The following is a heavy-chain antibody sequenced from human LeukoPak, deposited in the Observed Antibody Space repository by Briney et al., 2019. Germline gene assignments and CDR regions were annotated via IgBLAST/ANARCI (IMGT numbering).Heavy chain of an antibody. CDR3: ARGMLSSAGYHWYYYMDV. CDR1: GFTSGSYW. Sequence: GGSLRLSCAASGFTSGSYWMDWVRQAPGKGPEWVSRIDADGTDTHYAVSVKGRFTTSRDTPKKTLHLQMNSLRGEDTAVYYCARGMLSSAGYHWYYYMDVWGKGAMVTVSS. CDR2: IDADGTDT. D-gene: IGHD3-3*01. V-gene: IGHV3-74*01. J-gene: IGHJ6*03.